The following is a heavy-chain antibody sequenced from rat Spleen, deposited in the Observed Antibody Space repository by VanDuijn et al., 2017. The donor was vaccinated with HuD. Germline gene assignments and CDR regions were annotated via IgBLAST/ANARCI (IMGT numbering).Heavy chain of an antibody. CDR3: SRADYYYGSYPLDY. Sequence: EVHLVESGGGLVQPGGSLKLSCVASGFTFNNYWMTWIRQAPGKGLEWVASITSAGDTTYYPDSVKGRFTISRDNGKSTLYLQMNSLRSEDTATYYCSRADYYYGSYPLDYWGQGVMVTISS. J-gene: IGHJ2*01. V-gene: IGHV5-31*01. CDR1: GFTFNNYW. D-gene: IGHD1-2*01. CDR2: ITSAGDTT.